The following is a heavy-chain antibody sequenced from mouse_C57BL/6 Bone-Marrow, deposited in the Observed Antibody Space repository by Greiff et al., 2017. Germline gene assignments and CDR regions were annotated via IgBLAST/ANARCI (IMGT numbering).Heavy chain of an antibody. CDR3: SRGYGNGEDYIDY. D-gene: IGHD2-1*01. Sequence: VQLQQSGAELVKPGASVKMSCKASGYTFTTYPIEWMKQNHGKSLEWIGNFHPNNDDTMYNEKFKGKATLTVEKSSSTVYLELRRLTSDDSAVFSRSRGYGNGEDYIDYWGQGTTVTVSS. CDR2: FHPNNDDT. V-gene: IGHV1-47*01. J-gene: IGHJ2*01. CDR1: GYTFTTYP.